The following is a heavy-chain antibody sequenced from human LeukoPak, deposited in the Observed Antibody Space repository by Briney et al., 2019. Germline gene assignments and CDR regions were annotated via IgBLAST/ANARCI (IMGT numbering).Heavy chain of an antibody. CDR1: GYTFTSYW. V-gene: IGHV5-51*03. J-gene: IGHJ4*02. CDR2: ISRGASYT. CDR3: ARGDDLLLLDY. D-gene: IGHD3-16*01. Sequence: GESLKISCKGSGYTFTSYWIGWVRQMPGKGLEWMGIISRGASYTRYSPSFQGQVTISADKTIYTAYLQWSSLKASDTAMYFCARGDDLLLLDYWGQGTLVTVSS.